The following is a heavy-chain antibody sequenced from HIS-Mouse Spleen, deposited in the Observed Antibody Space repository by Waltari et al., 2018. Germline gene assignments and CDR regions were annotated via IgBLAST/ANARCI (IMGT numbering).Heavy chain of an antibody. J-gene: IGHJ2*01. V-gene: IGHV4-39*07. CDR3: AREIPYSSSWYDWYFDL. Sequence: QLQLQESGPGLVKPSETLSITCTSSGRSIRSSSYYWGWIRQPPGKGLEWIGSIYYSGSTYYNPSLKSRVTISVDTSKNQFSLKLSSVTAADTAVYYCAREIPYSSSWYDWYFDLWGRGTLVTVSS. CDR2: IYYSGST. CDR1: GRSIRSSSYY. D-gene: IGHD6-13*01.